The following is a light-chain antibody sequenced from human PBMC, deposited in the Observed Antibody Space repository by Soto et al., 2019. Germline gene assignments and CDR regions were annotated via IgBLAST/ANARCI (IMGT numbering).Light chain of an antibody. CDR3: HQSYGAPTWT. CDR2: WAS. Sequence: DIVMTQSPDSLAVSLGERATINCKSSQSILNSSNNKNYLAWYQQKPGQPPPLLIYWASTRAYGVPDRFSGSGSGTDFTLTIIRLQAEDVAVYYCHQSYGAPTWTFGQGTKVAIK. V-gene: IGKV4-1*01. J-gene: IGKJ1*01. CDR1: QSILNSSNNKNY.